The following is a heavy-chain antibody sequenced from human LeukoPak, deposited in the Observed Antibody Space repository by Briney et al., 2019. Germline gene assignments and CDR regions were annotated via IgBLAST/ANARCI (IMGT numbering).Heavy chain of an antibody. CDR2: INHSGST. CDR1: GFTVSSNY. D-gene: IGHD6-19*01. J-gene: IGHJ4*02. CDR3: ARGGLAVAGTLDY. V-gene: IGHV4-34*01. Sequence: GSLRLSCAASGFTVSSNYMSWVRQPPGKGLEWIGEINHSGSTNYNPSLKSRVTISVDTSKNQFSLKLSSVTAADTAVYYCARGGLAVAGTLDYWGQGTLVTVSS.